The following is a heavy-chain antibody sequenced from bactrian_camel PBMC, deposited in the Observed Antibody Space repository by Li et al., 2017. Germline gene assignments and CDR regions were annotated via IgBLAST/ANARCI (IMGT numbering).Heavy chain of an antibody. J-gene: IGHJ4*01. V-gene: IGHV3S40*01. CDR3: VRQRYSDYVDY. CDR2: IYTADGRT. D-gene: IGHD4*01. CDR1: GRFGFDGYA. Sequence: VQLVESGGGLVQPGGSLRLSCAASGRFGFDGYAMSWVRQAPGKGLEWVSTIYTADGRTKSADSVKGRLTISRDNDKNTVYLQMNSLKPEDTAVYYCVRQRYSDYVDYWGQGTQVTVS.